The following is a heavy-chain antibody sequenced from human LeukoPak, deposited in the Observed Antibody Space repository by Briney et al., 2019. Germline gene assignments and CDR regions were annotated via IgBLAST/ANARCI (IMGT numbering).Heavy chain of an antibody. CDR1: GFTFSSYW. CDR3: AREGYCSGGSCYYGGNEPFDY. J-gene: IGHJ4*02. D-gene: IGHD2-15*01. Sequence: PGGSLRLSCADSGFTFSSYWMTWVRQAPGKGLEWVANIKQDGSEKYYVDSVKGRFTISRDNAKNSLYLQMNSLRAEDTAVYYCAREGYCSGGSCYYGGNEPFDYWGQGTLVTVSS. CDR2: IKQDGSEK. V-gene: IGHV3-7*01.